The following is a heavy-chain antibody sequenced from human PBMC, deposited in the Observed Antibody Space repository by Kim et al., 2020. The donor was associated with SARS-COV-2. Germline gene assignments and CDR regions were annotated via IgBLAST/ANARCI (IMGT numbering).Heavy chain of an antibody. CDR1: GGTFSSYA. J-gene: IGHJ3*02. Sequence: SVKVSCKASGGTFSSYAISWVRQAPGQGLEWMGGIIPIFGTANYAQKFQGRVTITADESTSTAYMELSSLRSEDTAVYYCARDSGSLLGDAFDIWGQGTKVTVSS. CDR3: ARDSGSLLGDAFDI. CDR2: IIPIFGTA. V-gene: IGHV1-69*13. D-gene: IGHD1-26*01.